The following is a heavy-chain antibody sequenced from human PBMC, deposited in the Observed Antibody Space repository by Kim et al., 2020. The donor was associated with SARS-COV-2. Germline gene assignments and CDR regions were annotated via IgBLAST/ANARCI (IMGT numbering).Heavy chain of an antibody. CDR2: IFPAGST. Sequence: SETLSLTCTVSGVPITRGAYSWNWIRQPPGQGLEWIGYIFPAGSTFYNPSLKSRVSISIDGSKNQFSLRLNSVTAADTAMYYCASNDGRNYFASGPYSLWSFGLWCRGTRVTVSA. J-gene: IGHJ2*01. V-gene: IGHV4-30-2*01. CDR3: ASNDGRNYFASGPYSLWSFGL. D-gene: IGHD3-10*01. CDR1: GVPITRGAYS.